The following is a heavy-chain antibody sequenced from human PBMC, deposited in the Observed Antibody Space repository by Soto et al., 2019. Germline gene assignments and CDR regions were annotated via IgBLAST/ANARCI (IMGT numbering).Heavy chain of an antibody. CDR3: AAESGGARSSYYYGMDV. CDR1: GFTFTSSA. V-gene: IGHV1-58*01. J-gene: IGHJ6*02. D-gene: IGHD2-21*01. CDR2: IVVGSGNT. Sequence: QMQLVQSGPEVKKPGTSVKVSCKASGFTFTSSAVQWVRQARGQRLEWIGWIVVGSGNTNYAQKFQERVTITRDMSTSTAYMELSSLRSEDTAVYYCAAESGGARSSYYYGMDVWGQGTTVTVSS.